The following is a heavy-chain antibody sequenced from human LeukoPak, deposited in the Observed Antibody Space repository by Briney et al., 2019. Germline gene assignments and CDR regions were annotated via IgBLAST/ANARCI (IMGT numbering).Heavy chain of an antibody. J-gene: IGHJ3*02. D-gene: IGHD3-3*01. V-gene: IGHV3-23*01. CDR2: ISGSAVIT. CDR3: AKSRLSGINDAFDI. CDR1: GLTFTNFG. Sequence: GGSLRLSCAASGLTFTNFGMTWVRQAPGKGLEWVSAISGSAVITFYADSVKGRFTISRDNSKNTLYLQMNSLRAEDTALYYCAKSRLSGINDAFDIWGQGTMVTVSS.